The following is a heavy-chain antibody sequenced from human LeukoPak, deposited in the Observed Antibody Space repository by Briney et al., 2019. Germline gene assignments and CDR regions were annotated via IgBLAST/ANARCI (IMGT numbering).Heavy chain of an antibody. D-gene: IGHD5-18*01. CDR3: ARAGYSYGFRRIFDY. V-gene: IGHV4-39*01. J-gene: IGHJ4*02. CDR1: GGSISSNSYY. Sequence: SETLSLTCTVSGGSISSNSYYWGWIRQPPGKGLEWIGSIYYSGITYYNPSLKSRVTISVDTSKNQFSLRLSSVTAADTAVYYCARAGYSYGFRRIFDYWGQGTLVTVSS. CDR2: IYYSGIT.